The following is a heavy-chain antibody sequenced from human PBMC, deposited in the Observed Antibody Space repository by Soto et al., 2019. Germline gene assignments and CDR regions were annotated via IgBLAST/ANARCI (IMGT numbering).Heavy chain of an antibody. CDR1: GFTFSSYS. J-gene: IGHJ4*02. V-gene: IGHV3-21*01. Sequence: EVQLVESGGGLVKPGGSLRLSCAASGFTFSSYSMNWVRQAPGKGLEWGSSISSSSSYIYYADSVKGRFTSSRDYAKNSLYLRMNSLRDEDTAVYYCAKRKPAAPVDYWGQGTLVTVSS. D-gene: IGHD2-2*01. CDR3: AKRKPAAPVDY. CDR2: ISSSSSYI.